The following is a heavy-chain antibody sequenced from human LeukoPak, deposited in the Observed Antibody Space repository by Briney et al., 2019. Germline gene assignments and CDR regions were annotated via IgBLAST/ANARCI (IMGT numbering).Heavy chain of an antibody. J-gene: IGHJ5*02. CDR1: GGSISSGSYY. CDR3: ARGMITIFGVGNWFDP. CDR2: IYTSGST. V-gene: IGHV4-61*02. D-gene: IGHD3-3*01. Sequence: PSETLSLTCTVSGGSISSGSYYWSWIRQPAGKGLEWIGRIYTSGSTNYNPSLKSRVTISVDTSKNQFSLKLSSVTAADTAVYYCARGMITIFGVGNWFDPWGQGTLVTVSS.